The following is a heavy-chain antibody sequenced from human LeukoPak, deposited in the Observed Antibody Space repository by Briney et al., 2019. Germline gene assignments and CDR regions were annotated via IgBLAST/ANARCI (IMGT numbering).Heavy chain of an antibody. D-gene: IGHD1-7*01. CDR2: LSWCSSTV. CDR3: ARGDNWNFFLV. CDR1: GFTFSTYA. J-gene: IGHJ4*02. Sequence: PGGSLRLSCAASGFTFSTYAMNWVRQAPGKGLEWISYLSWCSSTVYYADSVRGRFTVSRDDAKNSLYLQMNSLRAEDTAVYYCARGDNWNFFLVWGQGTLVTVSS. V-gene: IGHV3-48*04.